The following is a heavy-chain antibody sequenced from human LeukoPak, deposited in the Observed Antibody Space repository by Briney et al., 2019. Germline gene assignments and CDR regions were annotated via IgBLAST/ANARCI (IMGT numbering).Heavy chain of an antibody. V-gene: IGHV3-30-3*01. J-gene: IGHJ4*02. CDR1: GFTFSSYA. D-gene: IGHD3-10*01. Sequence: GGSLRLSCAASGFTFSSYAMHWVLQASGKGLEWVAVISYDGSNKYYADSMKGRFTISRDNSKNTLYLQMNSLRAEDTAVYYCARGTYGSGSYLDYWGQGTLVTVSS. CDR3: ARGTYGSGSYLDY. CDR2: ISYDGSNK.